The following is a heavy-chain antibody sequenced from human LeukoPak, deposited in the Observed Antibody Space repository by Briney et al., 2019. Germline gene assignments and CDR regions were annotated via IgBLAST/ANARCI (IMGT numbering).Heavy chain of an antibody. Sequence: GGSLRLSCAASGFIVSGNFMNWVRQAPGKGLEWVSGISGSGDSTYYADSVKGRFTISRDNSKSTLYLQMNSLRAEDTAVYYCARRSGIAVAGAFDYWGQGTLVTVSS. CDR1: GFIVSGNF. D-gene: IGHD6-19*01. CDR2: ISGSGDST. J-gene: IGHJ4*02. V-gene: IGHV3-23*01. CDR3: ARRSGIAVAGAFDY.